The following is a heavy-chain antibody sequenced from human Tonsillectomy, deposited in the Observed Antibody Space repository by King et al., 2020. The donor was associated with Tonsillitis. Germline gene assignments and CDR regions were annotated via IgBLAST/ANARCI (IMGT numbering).Heavy chain of an antibody. J-gene: IGHJ6*02. Sequence: VQLVESGGGLVKPGGSLRLSCAASGFTFSNAWMSWVRQAPGKGLEWVGRIKSKTDGGTADYAAPVKGRFTISRDDSKNTLYLQMNSLKTEDTAVYYCTTDLDYGDYLGVWGQGTTVTVSS. D-gene: IGHD4-17*01. V-gene: IGHV3-15*01. CDR1: GFTFSNAW. CDR2: IKSKTDGGTA. CDR3: TTDLDYGDYLGV.